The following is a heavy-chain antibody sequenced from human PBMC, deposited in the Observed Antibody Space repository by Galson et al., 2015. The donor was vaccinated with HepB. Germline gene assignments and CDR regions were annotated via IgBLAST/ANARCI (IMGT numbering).Heavy chain of an antibody. CDR1: EFTISASS. CDR2: ISRYSSYR. D-gene: IGHD3-10*01. V-gene: IGHV3-21*01. J-gene: IGHJ5*02. CDR3: TRATSEWFGDTGGGRFDP. Sequence: SLRLSCAASEFTISASSMNWVRQAPGKGLEWVSSISRYSSYRHYADSAMGRFTISRDNAENSLFLQMNSLRVEDTAVYYCTRATSEWFGDTGGGRFDPWGQGVQVTVSS.